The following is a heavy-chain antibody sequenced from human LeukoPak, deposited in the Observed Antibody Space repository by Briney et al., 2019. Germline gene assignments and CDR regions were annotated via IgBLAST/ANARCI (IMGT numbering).Heavy chain of an antibody. CDR1: GGSISSYY. CDR2: IYYSGST. CDR3: ARDRDPWLSSQPHYYYYMDV. J-gene: IGHJ6*03. Sequence: NSSETLSLTCTVSGGSISSYYWSWIRQPPGKGREGIGHIYYSGSTNYNPSLKSRITISVATSKNPFSPQLSYVTAADTAVYYCARDRDPWLSSQPHYYYYMDVWGKGTTVTVSS. D-gene: IGHD3-22*01. V-gene: IGHV4-59*01.